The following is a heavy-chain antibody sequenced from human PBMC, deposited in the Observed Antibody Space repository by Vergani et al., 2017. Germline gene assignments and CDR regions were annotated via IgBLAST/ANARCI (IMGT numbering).Heavy chain of an antibody. J-gene: IGHJ4*02. CDR1: GGSISSGSYY. V-gene: IGHV4-61*02. CDR2: IYTSGST. CDR3: ARDLGGSYSYYFDY. Sequence: QVQLQESGPGLVKPSQTLSLTCTVSGGSISSGSYYWSWIRQPAGKGLEWIGRIYTSGSTHYNPSLKSRVTISVDTSTNQFSLKLSSVTAADTAVYYCARDLGGSYSYYFDYWGQGTLVTVSS. D-gene: IGHD1-26*01.